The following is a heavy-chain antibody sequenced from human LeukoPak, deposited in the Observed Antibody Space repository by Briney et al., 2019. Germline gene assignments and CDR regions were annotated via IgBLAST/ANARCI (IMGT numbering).Heavy chain of an antibody. D-gene: IGHD5-24*01. CDR1: GGSISSSDYY. Sequence: SETLSLTCTVSGGSISSSDYYWSWIRQPPGKGLEWIGYIYYSGSTYYNPSLKSRVTISVDTSKNQFSLKLSSVTAADTAVYYCASISRDGYNFLFDYWGQGTLVTVSS. J-gene: IGHJ4*02. V-gene: IGHV4-30-4*01. CDR2: IYYSGST. CDR3: ASISRDGYNFLFDY.